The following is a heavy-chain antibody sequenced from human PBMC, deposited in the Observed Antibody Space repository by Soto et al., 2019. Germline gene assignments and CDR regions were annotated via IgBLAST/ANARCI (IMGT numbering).Heavy chain of an antibody. J-gene: IGHJ6*02. CDR2: IYYSGST. V-gene: IGHV4-39*01. CDR1: GGSISSSTYY. Sequence: SETLSLTCTVSGGSISSSTYYWGWVRQPPGKGLEWIGTIYYSGSTYYNPSLQSRVTISGDTSKNQFSLMLYSVTAADTAVYYCARGRHILTGYYRDLNYGMDVWGQGTTVTVS. CDR3: ARGRHILTGYYRDLNYGMDV. D-gene: IGHD3-9*01.